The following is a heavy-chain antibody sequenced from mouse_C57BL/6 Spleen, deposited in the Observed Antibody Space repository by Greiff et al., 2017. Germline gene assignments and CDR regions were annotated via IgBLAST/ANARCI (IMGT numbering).Heavy chain of an antibody. V-gene: IGHV1-18*01. CDR2: INPNNGGT. CDR1: GYTFTDYN. J-gene: IGHJ1*03. Sequence: VQLKESGPELVKPGASVKIPCKASGYTFTDYNMDWVTQSHGKRLEWIGDINPNNGGTIYNQKFKGKATLTVDKSSSTAYMELRSLTSEDTAVYDCARANDGYYGYFDVWGTGTTVTVSS. D-gene: IGHD2-3*01. CDR3: ARANDGYYGYFDV.